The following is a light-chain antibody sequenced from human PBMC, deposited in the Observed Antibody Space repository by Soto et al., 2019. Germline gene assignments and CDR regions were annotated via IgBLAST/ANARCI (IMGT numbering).Light chain of an antibody. CDR1: SGSFSTSYY. Sequence: QAVVTQEPSFSVSPGGTVTLTCGLSSGSFSTSYYPSWYQQTPGQAPRTLIYSTNTRSCGVPDRFSGSILGNKAALTITGAQADDESDYYCALYMASGISVFGGGTKVTVL. J-gene: IGLJ2*01. CDR2: STN. CDR3: ALYMASGISV. V-gene: IGLV8-61*01.